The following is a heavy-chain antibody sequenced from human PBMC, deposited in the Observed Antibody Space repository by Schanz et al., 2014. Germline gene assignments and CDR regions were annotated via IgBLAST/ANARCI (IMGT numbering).Heavy chain of an antibody. CDR2: ISSSSSYI. D-gene: IGHD3-10*01. CDR3: AKDPYGSGNHYTY. J-gene: IGHJ4*02. CDR1: GFSLSSYN. V-gene: IGHV3-21*02. Sequence: EVQLVESGGGLVKPGESLRLSCAASGFSLSSYNMNWVRQAPGKGLEWVSSISSSSSYIYYADSVKGRFTISRDNAKSSLFLQMNSLRAEDTAVYYCAKDPYGSGNHYTYWGRGALVSVSS.